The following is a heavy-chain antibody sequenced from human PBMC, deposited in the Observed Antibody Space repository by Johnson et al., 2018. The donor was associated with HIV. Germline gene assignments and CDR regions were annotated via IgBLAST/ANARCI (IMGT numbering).Heavy chain of an antibody. V-gene: IGHV3-23*04. Sequence: VQVVESGGVVVQPGGSLRLSCAAYEFTFSDYYMNWIRQAPGKGLEWVSAISGSGGSTYYADSVKGRFTISRDNSKNTLYLQMNSLRAEDTAVYYCAKHVTIFGVVISAFDIWGQGTMVTVSS. CDR2: ISGSGGST. CDR1: EFTFSDYY. D-gene: IGHD3-3*01. J-gene: IGHJ3*02. CDR3: AKHVTIFGVVISAFDI.